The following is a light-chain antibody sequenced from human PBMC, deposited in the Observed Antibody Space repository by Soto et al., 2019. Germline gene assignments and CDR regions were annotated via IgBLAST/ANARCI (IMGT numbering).Light chain of an antibody. J-gene: IGKJ1*01. CDR2: GAS. CDR3: QQYDKWPPT. Sequence: EIVMTQSPDTLSVSPGERATLSCRASQSVSIDLAWYQHTPGQAPRLLIYGASTRATGVPPTFSGSASGTEFTLTISSLQSEDFAVYYCQQYDKWPPTFGQGTKVDI. CDR1: QSVSID. V-gene: IGKV3-15*01.